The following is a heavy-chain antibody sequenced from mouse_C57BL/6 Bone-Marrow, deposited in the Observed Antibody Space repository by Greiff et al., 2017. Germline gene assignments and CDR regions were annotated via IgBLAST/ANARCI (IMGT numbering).Heavy chain of an antibody. V-gene: IGHV1-81*01. CDR2: IYPRSGNT. Sequence: QVQLQQSGAELARPGASVKLSCKASGYTFTSSGISWVKQRTGQGLEWIGEIYPRSGNTYYNEKFKGKATLTADKSSSTAYMELRSLTSEDSAVYFCARGGNYYGSLWYFDVWGTGTTVTVSS. CDR3: ARGGNYYGSLWYFDV. D-gene: IGHD1-1*01. CDR1: GYTFTSSG. J-gene: IGHJ1*03.